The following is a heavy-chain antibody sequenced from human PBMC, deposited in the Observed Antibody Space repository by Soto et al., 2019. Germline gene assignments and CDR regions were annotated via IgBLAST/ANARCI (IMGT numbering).Heavy chain of an antibody. CDR2: ISSSSSTI. D-gene: IGHD2-15*01. CDR1: GFTFSSYS. CDR3: ARVGGEVVAATNYYYMDV. V-gene: IGHV3-48*01. J-gene: IGHJ6*03. Sequence: GGSLRLSCAASGFTFSSYSMNWVRQAPGKGLEWVSYISSSSSTIYYADSVKGRFTISRDNAKNSLYLQMNSLRAEDTAVYYCARVGGEVVAATNYYYMDVWGKGTTVTVSS.